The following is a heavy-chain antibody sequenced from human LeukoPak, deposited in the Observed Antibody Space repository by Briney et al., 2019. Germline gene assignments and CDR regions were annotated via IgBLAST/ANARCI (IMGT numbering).Heavy chain of an antibody. CDR1: GGSISSGDYY. CDR2: IYYSGST. D-gene: IGHD3-9*01. Sequence: SQTLSLTCTVSGGSISSGDYYWSWIRRPPGKGLEWIGYIYYSGSTYYNPSLKSRVTISIDTTKNQFSLKLSSVTAADTAVYYCARDILTGYYSHDAFDIWGQGTMVTVSS. CDR3: ARDILTGYYSHDAFDI. V-gene: IGHV4-30-4*01. J-gene: IGHJ3*02.